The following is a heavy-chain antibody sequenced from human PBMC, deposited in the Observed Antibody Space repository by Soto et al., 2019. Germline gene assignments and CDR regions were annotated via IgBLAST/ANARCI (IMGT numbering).Heavy chain of an antibody. V-gene: IGHV3-30*18. CDR1: GFTFSSYA. J-gene: IGHJ5*02. Sequence: QVQLVESGGGVVQPGTSLRLSCAASGFTFSSYAVHWVRQAPGEGLEWVAAMSSDGTNKYYADSVKGRFTISRDNSKNTLYPQMNSLRAEDTAVYYCAKTPWEKYYSSWFDHWGQGTLVTVSS. CDR2: MSSDGTNK. CDR3: AKTPWEKYYSSWFDH. D-gene: IGHD1-26*01.